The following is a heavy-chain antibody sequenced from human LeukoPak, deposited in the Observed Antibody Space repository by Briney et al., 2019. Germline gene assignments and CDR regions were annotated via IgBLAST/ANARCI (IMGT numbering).Heavy chain of an antibody. CDR3: ARGRVPIGGYSYGYPRHFDY. Sequence: GGSLRLSCAASGFTFSSYSMSWVRQAPGKGLEWVSYISSTSSTIYYADSVKGRFTISRDNAKNSLYLQMNSLRDEDTAVYYCARGRVPIGGYSYGYPRHFDYWGQGTLVTVSS. CDR2: ISSTSSTI. V-gene: IGHV3-48*02. CDR1: GFTFSSYS. D-gene: IGHD5-18*01. J-gene: IGHJ4*02.